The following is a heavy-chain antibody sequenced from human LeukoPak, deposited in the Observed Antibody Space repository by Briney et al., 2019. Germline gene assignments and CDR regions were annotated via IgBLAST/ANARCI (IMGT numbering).Heavy chain of an antibody. CDR2: IYYSGST. Sequence: SETLSLTCTVSGGSISSSSYYWGWIRQPPGKGLEWIGSIYYSGSTYYNPSLKSRVTISVDTSKNQFSLKLSSVTAADTAVYYCARVKDIVVRYFDYWGQGTLVTVSS. V-gene: IGHV4-39*07. D-gene: IGHD2-2*01. CDR3: ARVKDIVVRYFDY. CDR1: GGSISSSSYY. J-gene: IGHJ4*02.